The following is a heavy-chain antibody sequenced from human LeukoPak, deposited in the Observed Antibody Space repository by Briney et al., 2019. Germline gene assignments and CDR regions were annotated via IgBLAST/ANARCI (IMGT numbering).Heavy chain of an antibody. V-gene: IGHV4-34*01. Sequence: SETLSLTCAVYGGSFSGYYWGWIRQPPGKGLEWIGEINHSGSTNYNPSLKSRVPISVDTSKNQFSLKLSSVTAADTAVYYCARTARPSIGRYFDYWGQGTLVTVSS. J-gene: IGHJ4*01. CDR1: GGSFSGYY. CDR3: ARTARPSIGRYFDY. D-gene: IGHD6-6*01. CDR2: INHSGST.